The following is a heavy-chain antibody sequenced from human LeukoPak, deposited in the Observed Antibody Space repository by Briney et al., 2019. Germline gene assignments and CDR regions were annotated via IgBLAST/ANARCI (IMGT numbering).Heavy chain of an antibody. J-gene: IGHJ5*02. Sequence: GGSLRLSCAASGFTFSNARMTWVRQAPGKGLEWVSYISSSSSTIYYADSVKGRFTISRDNAKNSLYLQMNSLRAEDTAVYYCARELVHSYNWFDPWGQGTLVTVSS. V-gene: IGHV3-48*01. CDR1: GFTFSNAR. D-gene: IGHD2-8*02. CDR2: ISSSSSTI. CDR3: ARELVHSYNWFDP.